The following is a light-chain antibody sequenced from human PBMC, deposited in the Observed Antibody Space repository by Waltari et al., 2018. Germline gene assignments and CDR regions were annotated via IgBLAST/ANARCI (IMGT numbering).Light chain of an antibody. CDR3: SSYAVSNNLL. CDR2: EVN. V-gene: IGLV2-8*01. Sequence: QSALTQPPSASGSPGQSVTISCTGTSRHVGGYKYVSCYQQHPGKAPRLIIYEVNRRPSGVPDRFSGSKSGNTASLTVSGLQAEDEADYYCSSYAVSNNLLFGGGTKLTVL. J-gene: IGLJ2*01. CDR1: SRHVGGYKY.